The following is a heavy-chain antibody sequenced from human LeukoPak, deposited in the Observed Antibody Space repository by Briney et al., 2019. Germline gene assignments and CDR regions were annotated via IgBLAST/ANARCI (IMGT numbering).Heavy chain of an antibody. CDR3: ARVRYRLAETYIDY. V-gene: IGHV1-2*02. Sequence: ASVKVSCKASGYSFSDYYIHWVRQAPGQGLEWMGWITPDSGVTIYAQKFQGRVTMTRDTSISTAYMELSRLRSDDTAVYYCARVRYRLAETYIDYWGQGTLVTVSS. D-gene: IGHD3-16*01. J-gene: IGHJ4*02. CDR2: ITPDSGVT. CDR1: GYSFSDYY.